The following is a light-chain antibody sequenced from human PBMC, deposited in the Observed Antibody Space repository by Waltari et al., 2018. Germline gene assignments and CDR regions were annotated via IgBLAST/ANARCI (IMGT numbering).Light chain of an antibody. V-gene: IGLV2-8*01. J-gene: IGLJ2*01. CDR1: RSDVGGYNY. Sequence: QSALTQPPSASGSPGQSVTISCTGTRSDVGGYNYVSWYQQHPDKAPQIIIYAVSERPPGVPDRFSGSKSGNTAFLTVSGLQAEDEADYYCCSHAGSSVVFGGGTRVTVL. CDR2: AVS. CDR3: CSHAGSSVV.